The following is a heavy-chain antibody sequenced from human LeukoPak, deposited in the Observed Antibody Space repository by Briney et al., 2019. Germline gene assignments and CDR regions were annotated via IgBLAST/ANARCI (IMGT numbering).Heavy chain of an antibody. CDR3: AREKLLGGIAVAGPLADAFDI. CDR1: GGTFSSYA. D-gene: IGHD6-19*01. J-gene: IGHJ3*02. V-gene: IGHV1-3*03. Sequence: ASVKVSCKASGGTFSSYAMHWVRQAPGQRLEWMGWINAGNGNTKYSQEFQGRVTITRDTSASTAYMELSSLRSEDMAVYYCAREKLLGGIAVAGPLADAFDIWGQGTMVTVSS. CDR2: INAGNGNT.